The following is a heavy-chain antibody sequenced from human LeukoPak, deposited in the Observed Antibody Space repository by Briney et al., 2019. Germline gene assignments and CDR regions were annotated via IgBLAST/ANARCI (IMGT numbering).Heavy chain of an antibody. CDR1: GFTFSSYA. V-gene: IGHV3-30-3*01. J-gene: IGHJ4*02. CDR3: ARGSIVVVPAAIS. CDR2: ISYDGSNK. D-gene: IGHD2-2*02. Sequence: GRSLGLSCAASGFTFSSYAMHWVRQAPGKGLEWVAVISYDGSNKYYADSVKGRFTISRDNSKNTLYQQMNSLRAEDTAVYYCARGSIVVVPAAISWGQGTLVTVSS.